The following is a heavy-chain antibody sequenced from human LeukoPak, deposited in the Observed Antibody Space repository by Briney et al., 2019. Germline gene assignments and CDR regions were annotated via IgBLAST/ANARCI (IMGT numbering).Heavy chain of an antibody. CDR1: GFTFSSYA. CDR2: INGSGGST. J-gene: IGHJ4*02. CDR3: AKDREYYDSSGPYYFDY. V-gene: IGHV3-23*01. D-gene: IGHD3-22*01. Sequence: GGSLRLSCAASGFTFSSYAMSWVRQAPGKGLEWVSAINGSGGSTYYADSVKGRFTISRDNSKNTLYLQMNSLRAEDTAVYYCAKDREYYDSSGPYYFDYWGQGTLVTVSS.